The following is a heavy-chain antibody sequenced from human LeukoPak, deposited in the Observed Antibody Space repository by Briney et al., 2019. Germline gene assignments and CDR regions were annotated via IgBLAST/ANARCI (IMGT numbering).Heavy chain of an antibody. Sequence: SQTLSLTCAISGDSVSGSPAVWNWIRQSPSRGLEWLGRAYYRSKWYIDYAVSVKGRITITPDTSKNQFSLQLNSVTPEDTAVYYCARHDPVALFQRGMDIWGQGTTVTVSS. CDR3: ARHDPVALFQRGMDI. CDR2: AYYRSKWYI. J-gene: IGHJ6*02. CDR1: GDSVSGSPAV. V-gene: IGHV6-1*01. D-gene: IGHD2-15*01.